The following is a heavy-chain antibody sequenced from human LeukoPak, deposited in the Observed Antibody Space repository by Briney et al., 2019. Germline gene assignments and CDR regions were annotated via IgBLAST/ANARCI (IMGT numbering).Heavy chain of an antibody. CDR2: ISGTGFTT. CDR1: GFAFNSYA. J-gene: IGHJ5*02. CDR3: ARGGGIAVLGWLDP. Sequence: GGSLRLSCAASGFAFNSYAMNWVRQAPGMGLEWVSTISGTGFTTYYAESLKGRFTISRDNSRDTLYLQMNSLRAEDTAVYYCARGGGIAVLGWLDPWGQGTLVTVSS. V-gene: IGHV3-23*01. D-gene: IGHD6-19*01.